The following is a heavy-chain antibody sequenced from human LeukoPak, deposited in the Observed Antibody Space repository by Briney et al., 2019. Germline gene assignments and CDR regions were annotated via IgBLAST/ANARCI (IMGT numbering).Heavy chain of an antibody. J-gene: IGHJ4*02. CDR2: IYTSGST. CDR1: GGSISSGSYY. V-gene: IGHV4-61*02. CDR3: ARATMLRDFDY. D-gene: IGHD3-10*01. Sequence: SETLSLTCTVSGGSISSGSYYWSWIRQPAGKGLEWIGRIYTSGSTNYNSSLKSRVTISVDTSKNQFSLKLSSVTAADTAVYYCARATMLRDFDYWGQGTLVTVSS.